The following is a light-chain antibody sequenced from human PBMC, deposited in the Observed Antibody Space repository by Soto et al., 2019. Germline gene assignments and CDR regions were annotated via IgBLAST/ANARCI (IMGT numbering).Light chain of an antibody. CDR1: QSVSSSY. Sequence: EIVLTQSPSTLSLSPGERATLSCSASQSVSSSYLAWYQQKPGQAPRLLIYGASSRATGIPARFSGSGSGTDFTLTISSLEPEDFAVYYCQQRSNWPITFGQGTRLEI. CDR3: QQRSNWPIT. V-gene: IGKV3D-20*02. J-gene: IGKJ5*01. CDR2: GAS.